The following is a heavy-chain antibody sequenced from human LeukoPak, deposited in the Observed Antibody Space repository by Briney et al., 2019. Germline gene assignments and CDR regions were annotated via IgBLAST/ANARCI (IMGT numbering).Heavy chain of an antibody. V-gene: IGHV4-59*08. CDR2: ISYIGST. Sequence: SETLSLTCTVSGGSISTYYWSWIRQPPGKGLEWIGYISYIGSTKYNPSLKSRVTMSVDKSKNQFSLKLSSVTAADTAMYYCARRHRDCSGDSCFLLDCWGQGTLVTVSS. J-gene: IGHJ4*02. CDR3: ARRHRDCSGDSCFLLDC. D-gene: IGHD2-15*01. CDR1: GGSISTYY.